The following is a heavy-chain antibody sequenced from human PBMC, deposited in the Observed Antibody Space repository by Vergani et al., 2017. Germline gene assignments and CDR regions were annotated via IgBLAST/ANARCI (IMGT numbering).Heavy chain of an antibody. D-gene: IGHD3-9*01. CDR3: AKDRDMGYDAFDI. V-gene: IGHV3-9*01. J-gene: IGHJ3*02. CDR2: ISWNSGSI. Sequence: VQLVESGGGLVQPGRSLRLSCAASGFTFDDYAINWVRQAPGKGLEWVSGISWNSGSIGHADSVKGRVTISRDNAKNSLYLQMNSLRAEDTAWYYCAKDRDMGYDAFDIWGQGTMVTVSA. CDR1: GFTFDDYA.